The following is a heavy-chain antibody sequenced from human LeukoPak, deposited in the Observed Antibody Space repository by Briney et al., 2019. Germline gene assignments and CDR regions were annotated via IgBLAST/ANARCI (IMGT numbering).Heavy chain of an antibody. CDR3: AGAPAGGSDWLSPFDY. Sequence: SETLSLTCTVPGVSISSTTLDWGWVRQSPGKGLEWIGTIYYSGRTYYNPSLKSRVPISVDTSKNQFSLRLTSVTAADTAIYYCAGAPAGGSDWLSPFDYWGQGTLVTVSS. CDR1: GVSISSTTLD. J-gene: IGHJ4*02. V-gene: IGHV4-39*01. CDR2: IYYSGRT. D-gene: IGHD3-9*01.